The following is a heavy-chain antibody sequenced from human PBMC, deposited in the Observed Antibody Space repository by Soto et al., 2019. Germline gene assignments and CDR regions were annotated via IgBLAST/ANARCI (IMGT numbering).Heavy chain of an antibody. CDR2: IYYSGST. D-gene: IGHD3-22*01. Sequence: SATLSLTCTVSGGSISSSSCYWGWIRQPPGKGLEWIGSIYYSGSTYYNPSLKSRVTISVDTSKNQFSLKLSSVTAADTAVYYCARSAIVVVNNFDYWGQGTLVTVSS. CDR1: GGSISSSSCY. V-gene: IGHV4-39*01. CDR3: ARSAIVVVNNFDY. J-gene: IGHJ4*02.